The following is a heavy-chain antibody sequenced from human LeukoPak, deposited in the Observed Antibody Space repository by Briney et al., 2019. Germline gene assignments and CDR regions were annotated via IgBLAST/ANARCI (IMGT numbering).Heavy chain of an antibody. V-gene: IGHV1-2*02. CDR2: INPNSGGT. D-gene: IGHD6-6*01. Sequence: ASVKVSCKASGYTFTGYYMHWVRQAPGQGLEWMGWINPNSGGTNYAQKFQGRVTMTRDTSISTAYMELSRLRSDDTAVYYCAASRASSSSEFDYWGQGTLVTVSS. J-gene: IGHJ4*02. CDR3: AASRASSSSEFDY. CDR1: GYTFTGYY.